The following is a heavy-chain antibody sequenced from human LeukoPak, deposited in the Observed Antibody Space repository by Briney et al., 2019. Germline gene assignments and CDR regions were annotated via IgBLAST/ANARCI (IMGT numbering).Heavy chain of an antibody. CDR1: GFTFRTYS. D-gene: IGHD6-19*01. CDR3: ARVGDSSGWQYYLDY. Sequence: GGSLRLSCAASGFTFRTYSMNWVRQAPGKGLEWVSYISSDSGTLYYADSVKGRFTISRDNAKNSLYLQMNSLRAEDTAVYYCARVGDSSGWQYYLDYWGQGTLVTVSS. J-gene: IGHJ4*02. CDR2: ISSDSGTL. V-gene: IGHV3-48*01.